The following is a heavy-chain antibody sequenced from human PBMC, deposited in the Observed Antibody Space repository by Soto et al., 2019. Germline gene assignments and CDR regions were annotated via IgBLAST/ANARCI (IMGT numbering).Heavy chain of an antibody. CDR3: VAAMFGGVIGQYYFQY. CDR1: GLFFNSYS. CDR2: ITGGRNSV. V-gene: IGHV3-21*06. Sequence: GESLKISCTTSGLFFNSYSFNWVRQAPGKGLEWVSSITGGRNSVDYADSVRGRFTISRENAKNSVFLQMNSLTAEDTAVYFCVAAMFGGVIGQYYFQYWGQGAMVTVAS. J-gene: IGHJ4*02. D-gene: IGHD3-16*02.